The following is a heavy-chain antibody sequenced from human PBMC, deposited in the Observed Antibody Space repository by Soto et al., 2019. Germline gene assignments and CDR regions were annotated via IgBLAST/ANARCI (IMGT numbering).Heavy chain of an antibody. Sequence: PSETKSLTCTVSGGSISSHDWSWIRQNPGKGLEWIGYIYYSGSTNYNPSLKSRVTISVDTSKNQFSLKLSSVTAADTAVYYCARSLSYVPPYFQHWGQGTLVTVSS. CDR1: GGSISSHD. J-gene: IGHJ1*01. CDR2: IYYSGST. CDR3: ARSLSYVPPYFQH. D-gene: IGHD3-16*01. V-gene: IGHV4-59*08.